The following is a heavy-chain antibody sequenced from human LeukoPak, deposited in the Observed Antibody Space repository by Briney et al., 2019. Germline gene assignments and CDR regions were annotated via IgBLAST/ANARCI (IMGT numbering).Heavy chain of an antibody. J-gene: IGHJ4*02. CDR2: IYHSGST. V-gene: IGHV4-38-2*02. CDR3: ASLGYCSSTSCQIAIDY. CDR1: GYSISSGYY. D-gene: IGHD2-2*01. Sequence: SETLSLTCTVSGYSISSGYYWGWIRQPPGKGLEWIGSIYHSGSTYYNPFLKSRVTISVDTSKNQFSLKLSSVTAADTAVYYCASLGYCSSTSCQIAIDYWGQGTLVTVSS.